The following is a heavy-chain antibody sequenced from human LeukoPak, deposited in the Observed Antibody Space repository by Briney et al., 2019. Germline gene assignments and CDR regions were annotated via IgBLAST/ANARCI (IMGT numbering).Heavy chain of an antibody. CDR3: ARYLED. V-gene: IGHV4-61*01. CDR2: IYHTGST. Sequence: SETLSLTCTVSGGSVSSGSYYWNWIRQPPGKGLEWIGYIYHTGSTNYNPSLKSRVAISMDKSKNQFSLKLSSVTAADTAMYYCARYLEDWGQGTLVTVSS. J-gene: IGHJ4*02. CDR1: GGSVSSGSYY.